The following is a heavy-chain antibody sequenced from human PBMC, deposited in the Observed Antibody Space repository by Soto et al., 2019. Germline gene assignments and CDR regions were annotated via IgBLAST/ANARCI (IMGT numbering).Heavy chain of an antibody. V-gene: IGHV4-59*01. CDR2: IYYSGST. Sequence: QVQLQESGPGLVKPWETLSLTCTVSGVSISSYYWTWIRQPPGKGLEWIGYIYYSGSTNYNPSLKRRVTISIDTSKNQFSLKLSSVTAADTAVYYCATTPTLGFCYDGSCHGVYYFDYWGQGTLVTVSS. D-gene: IGHD2-15*01. CDR3: ATTPTLGFCYDGSCHGVYYFDY. J-gene: IGHJ4*02. CDR1: GVSISSYY.